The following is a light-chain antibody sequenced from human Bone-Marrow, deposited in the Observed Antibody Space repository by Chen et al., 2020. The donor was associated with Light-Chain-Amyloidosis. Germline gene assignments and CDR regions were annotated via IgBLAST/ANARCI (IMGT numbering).Light chain of an antibody. V-gene: IGLV6-57*01. CDR3: QSYQGSSQGV. J-gene: IGLJ3*02. Sequence: NFMLTQPHSVSESPGKTVIISCTRSSGRIATNYVQWYQQRPGSSPTTVIYEADQRPSGVPDRFSGSIDRSSNSASLTISGLKTEDEADYYCQSYQGSSQGVFGGGTKLTVL. CDR2: EAD. CDR1: SGRIATNY.